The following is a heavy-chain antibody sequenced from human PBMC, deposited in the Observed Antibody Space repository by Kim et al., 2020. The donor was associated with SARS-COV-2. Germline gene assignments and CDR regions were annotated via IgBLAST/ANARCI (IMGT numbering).Heavy chain of an antibody. CDR3: TRGGRPGVRTDY. CDR1: GFTFSSQR. V-gene: IGHV3-21*01. D-gene: IGHD1-1*01. J-gene: IGHJ4*02. CDR2: ISAASDYI. Sequence: GGSLRLSCAASGFTFSSQRMNWVRQAPGKGLEWVSSISAASDYIFYADSVKGRFTISRDNAKRSLFLQMNSLRAEDTALYYCTRGGRPGVRTDYWGQGTLVAVSS.